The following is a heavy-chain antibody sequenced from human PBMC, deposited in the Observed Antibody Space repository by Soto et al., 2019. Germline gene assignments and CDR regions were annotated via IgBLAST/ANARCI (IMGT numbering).Heavy chain of an antibody. D-gene: IGHD3-9*01. V-gene: IGHV2-26*01. CDR1: GFSLSNARMG. CDR3: ARLYYDILTGQTPYNWFDP. J-gene: IGHJ5*02. CDR2: IFSNDEK. Sequence: SGPTLVNPTETLTLTCTVSGFSLSNARMGVSWIRQPPGKALEWLAHIFSNDEKSYSTSLKSRLTISKDTSKSQVVLTMTNMDPVDTATYYCARLYYDILTGQTPYNWFDPWGQGTLVTVSS.